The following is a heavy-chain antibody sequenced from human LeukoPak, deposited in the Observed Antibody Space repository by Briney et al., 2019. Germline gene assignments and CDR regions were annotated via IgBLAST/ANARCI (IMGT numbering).Heavy chain of an antibody. CDR3: AKTVGVVVVAATPGGNY. CDR1: GFTFSSYA. Sequence: GGSLRLSCAASGFTFSSYAMSWVRQAPGKGLEWVSAISGSGGSTYYADSVKGRFTISRDNSKNTLYLQMNSLRAEDTAVYYCAKTVGVVVVAATPGGNYWGQGTLVTVSS. J-gene: IGHJ4*02. V-gene: IGHV3-23*01. CDR2: ISGSGGST. D-gene: IGHD2-15*01.